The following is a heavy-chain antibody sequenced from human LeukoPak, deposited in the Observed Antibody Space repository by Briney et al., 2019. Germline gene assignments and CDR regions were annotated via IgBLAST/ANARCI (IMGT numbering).Heavy chain of an antibody. V-gene: IGHV1-69*06. J-gene: IGHJ4*02. D-gene: IGHD6-13*01. CDR2: IIPIFGTA. CDR3: ARVKGSWYPYYFDY. Sequence: ASVKVSCKASGGTFSSYAISWVRQAPGQGLEWMGGIIPIFGTANYAQKFQGRVTITADKSTSTAYMELRSLRSDDTAVYYCARVKGSWYPYYFDYWGQGTLVTVSS. CDR1: GGTFSSYA.